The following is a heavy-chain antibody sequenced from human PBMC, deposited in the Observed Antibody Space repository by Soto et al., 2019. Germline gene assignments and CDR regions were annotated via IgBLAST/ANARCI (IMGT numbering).Heavy chain of an antibody. V-gene: IGHV4-4*02. CDR3: ARHGHWAPLDD. Sequence: SETLSLTCAVSSGSISSSNWWSWVRQPPGEGLEWIGGIYHSGSTYYNPSLKSRVTISVDTSKNQFSLNLSSVTAADTAVYYCARHGHWAPLDDWGQGTLVTDSS. J-gene: IGHJ4*02. D-gene: IGHD3-16*01. CDR2: IYHSGST. CDR1: SGSISSSNW.